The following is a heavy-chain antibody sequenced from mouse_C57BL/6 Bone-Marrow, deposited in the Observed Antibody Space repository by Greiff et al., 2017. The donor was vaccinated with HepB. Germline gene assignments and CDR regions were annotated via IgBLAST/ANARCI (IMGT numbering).Heavy chain of an antibody. CDR1: GYTFTSYW. D-gene: IGHD1-1*01. CDR3: TSGSSGGLGYFDV. V-gene: IGHV1-5*01. J-gene: IGHJ1*03. CDR2: IYPGNSDT. Sequence: VQLQQSGTVLARPGASVKMSCKTSGYTFTSYWMHWVKQRPGQGLEWIGAIYPGNSDTSYNQKFKGKAKLTAVTSASTAYMELSSLTNEDSAVYYCTSGSSGGLGYFDVWGTGTTVTVSS.